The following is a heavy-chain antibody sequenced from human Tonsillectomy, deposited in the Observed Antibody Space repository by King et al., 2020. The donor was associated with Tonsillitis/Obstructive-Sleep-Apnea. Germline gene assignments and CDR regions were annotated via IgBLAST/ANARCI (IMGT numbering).Heavy chain of an antibody. Sequence: QLQESGPGLVKPSETLSLSCTVSGGSISSSSYYWAWIRQPPGKGLEWIGSIYYSGSTYYNPSLKSRITISVDTSKNQFSLKLSSVTAADTAVYYCARHFPVTMFQGVPQGGWFDPWGQGTLVTVSS. V-gene: IGHV4-39*01. J-gene: IGHJ5*02. CDR1: GGSISSSSYY. CDR3: ARHFPVTMFQGVPQGGWFDP. D-gene: IGHD3-10*01. CDR2: IYYSGST.